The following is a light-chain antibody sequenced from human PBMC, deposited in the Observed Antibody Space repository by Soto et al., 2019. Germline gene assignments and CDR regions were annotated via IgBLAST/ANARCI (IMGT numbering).Light chain of an antibody. V-gene: IGKV3-15*01. CDR2: KTS. J-gene: IGKJ4*01. CDR1: QSVGGN. CDR3: QQYARWPVT. Sequence: EIILTQSPATLSVSPGETTCLSCRATQSVGGNLGWYQQKPGQTPRLLIYKTSTRATGIPARFSGSGSETEFTLTISSLQSEDFAVYYCQQYARWPVTFGGGTKVEIK.